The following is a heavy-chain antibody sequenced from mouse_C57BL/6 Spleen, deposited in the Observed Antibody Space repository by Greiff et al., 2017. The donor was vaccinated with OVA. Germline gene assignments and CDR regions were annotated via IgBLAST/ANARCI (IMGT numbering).Heavy chain of an antibody. Sequence: QVQLQQSGPELVKPGASVKISCKASGYAFSSSWMNWVKQRPGKGLEWIGRIYPGDGDTNYNGKFKGKATLTAAKSSSTAYMQLSSLTSEDSAVYFCARGELGPFAYWGQGTLVTVSA. CDR2: IYPGDGDT. D-gene: IGHD4-1*01. J-gene: IGHJ3*01. V-gene: IGHV1-82*01. CDR1: GYAFSSSW. CDR3: ARGELGPFAY.